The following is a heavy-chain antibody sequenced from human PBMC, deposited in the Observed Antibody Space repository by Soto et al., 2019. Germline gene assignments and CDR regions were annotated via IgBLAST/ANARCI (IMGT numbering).Heavy chain of an antibody. D-gene: IGHD3-3*01. CDR3: ARLPDYDFWSGRGPYFDY. J-gene: IGHJ4*02. Sequence: QLQLQESGPGLVKPSETLSLTCTVSGGSISSSSYYWGWIRQPPGKGLEWIGSIYYSGSTYYNPSLKSRVTLSVDTSKNQFSLKLSSVTAADTAVYYCARLPDYDFWSGRGPYFDYWGQGTLVTVSS. CDR1: GGSISSSSYY. CDR2: IYYSGST. V-gene: IGHV4-39*01.